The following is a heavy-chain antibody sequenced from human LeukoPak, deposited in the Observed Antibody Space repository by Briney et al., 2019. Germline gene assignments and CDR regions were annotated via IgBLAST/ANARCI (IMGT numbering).Heavy chain of an antibody. CDR1: GYSISSGYY. Sequence: SETLSLTSTVSGYSISSGYYWGWIRQPPGKGLEWIGSIYHSGSTYYNPSLKSRVTISVDTSKNQFSLKLSSVTAADTAVYYCARDPYCSSTSCYTPFDYWGQGTLVTVSS. V-gene: IGHV4-38-2*02. CDR2: IYHSGST. J-gene: IGHJ4*02. CDR3: ARDPYCSSTSCYTPFDY. D-gene: IGHD2-2*02.